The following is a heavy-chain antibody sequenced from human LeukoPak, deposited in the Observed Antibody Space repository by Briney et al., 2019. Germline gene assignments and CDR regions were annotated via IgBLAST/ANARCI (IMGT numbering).Heavy chain of an antibody. CDR2: INPDSGGT. Sequence: ASVKVSRKASGYIFNGYYMHWVRQAPGQGLEWMGWINPDSGGTSYAQKFQGRVTMSSDTSISTAYMELSRLRSDDTALYSCARDRGDGYNAYYFDYWGQGTLVTVSS. CDR1: GYIFNGYY. J-gene: IGHJ4*02. CDR3: ARDRGDGYNAYYFDY. D-gene: IGHD5-24*01. V-gene: IGHV1-2*02.